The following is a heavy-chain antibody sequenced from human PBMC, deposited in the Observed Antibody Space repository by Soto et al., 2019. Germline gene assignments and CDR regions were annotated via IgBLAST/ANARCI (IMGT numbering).Heavy chain of an antibody. CDR1: GGTFGSDA. Sequence: SVKVSCKASGGTFGSDAITWVRQAPGQGLEWVGRIIPIFGTTNYAQNLQGRVTVSADKSTLTSYMELHSLTSDDTALYYCARDRTDSGYYTNWLDPWGQGTQVTVSS. CDR3: ARDRTDSGYYTNWLDP. D-gene: IGHD3-22*01. CDR2: IIPIFGTT. J-gene: IGHJ5*02. V-gene: IGHV1-69*06.